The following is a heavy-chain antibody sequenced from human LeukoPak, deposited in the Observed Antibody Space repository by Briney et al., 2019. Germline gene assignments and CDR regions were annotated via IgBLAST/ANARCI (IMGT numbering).Heavy chain of an antibody. CDR3: ATTPRRGYSYGSVVPHPGLGGLDY. CDR1: GYTFTSYY. V-gene: IGHV1-46*01. CDR2: INPSGGST. J-gene: IGHJ4*02. D-gene: IGHD5-18*01. Sequence: ASAKVSCKASGYTFTSYYMHWVRQAPGQGLEWMGIINPSGGSTSYAQKFQGRVTMTRDTSTSTVYMELSSLRSEDTAVYYCATTPRRGYSYGSVVPHPGLGGLDYWGQGTLVTVSS.